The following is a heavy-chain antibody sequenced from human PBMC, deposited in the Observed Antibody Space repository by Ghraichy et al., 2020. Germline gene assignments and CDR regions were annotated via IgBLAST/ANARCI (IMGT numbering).Heavy chain of an antibody. Sequence: GGSLRLSCVASSFIFRSFSMNWVRQAPGRGPEWISYISITSSTIYQADSVKGRLTISRDNDKNTLYLQMDSLRDEDTAVYYCATAIAAAGENYWGQGTLVTVSS. J-gene: IGHJ4*02. D-gene: IGHD6-13*01. CDR2: ISITSSTI. CDR3: ATAIAAAGENY. CDR1: SFIFRSFS. V-gene: IGHV3-48*02.